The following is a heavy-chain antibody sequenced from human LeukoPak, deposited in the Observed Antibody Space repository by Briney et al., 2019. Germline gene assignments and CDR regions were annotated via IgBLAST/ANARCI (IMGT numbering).Heavy chain of an antibody. V-gene: IGHV3-23*01. J-gene: IGHJ3*01. CDR1: GFTFSSYA. CDR2: INSSGGVT. D-gene: IGHD4-17*01. Sequence: GGSLRLCCAASGFTFSSYAMTWVRQAPGKGLEWVSVINSSGGVTYYADSVEGRFTISRDNSKNTLYLQMNSLRAEDTAVYYCAKEGLRAFDVWGQGTLVTVSS. CDR3: AKEGLRAFDV.